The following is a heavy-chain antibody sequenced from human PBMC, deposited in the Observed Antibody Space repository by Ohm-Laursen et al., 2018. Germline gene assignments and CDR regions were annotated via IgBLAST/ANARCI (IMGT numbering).Heavy chain of an antibody. CDR1: GFTFSDYY. CDR3: ARVLEQGHAFDI. D-gene: IGHD1/OR15-1a*01. V-gene: IGHV3-11*04. CDR2: ISSSGSSI. J-gene: IGHJ3*02. Sequence: SLRLSCAASGFTFSDYYMTWIRQAPGKGLEWVSYISSSGSSIDYADSVKGRFTISRDNAKNSLYLQMNSLRAEDTAVYYCARVLEQGHAFDIWGQGTMVTVSS.